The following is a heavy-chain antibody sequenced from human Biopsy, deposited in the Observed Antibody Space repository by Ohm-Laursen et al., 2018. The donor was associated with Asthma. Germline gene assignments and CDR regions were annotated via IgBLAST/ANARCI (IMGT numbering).Heavy chain of an antibody. CDR3: ARESSVAGSSDFDY. D-gene: IGHD6-19*01. V-gene: IGHV3-30*03. CDR1: GFTFSSYG. Sequence: SLRLSCAASGFTFSSYGMHWVRQAPGKGLEWVAVISYDGSNKYYADSVKGRFTISRDNSKNTLYLQMNSLRAEDTAVYYCARESSVAGSSDFDYWGQGALVTVSS. CDR2: ISYDGSNK. J-gene: IGHJ4*02.